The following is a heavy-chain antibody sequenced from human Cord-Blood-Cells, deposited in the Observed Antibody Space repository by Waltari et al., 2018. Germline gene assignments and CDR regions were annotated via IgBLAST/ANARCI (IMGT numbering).Heavy chain of an antibody. J-gene: IGHJ6*03. V-gene: IGHV1-69*01. CDR2: IIPIFGTE. CDR3: ARGYYYGSGSYYYYYYYMDV. Sequence: QVQLVQSGAEVKKPGSSVKVSCKASGGTFSSYAISWVRQAPGQGLEWVGGIIPIFGTENYAQKFQGRVTITADESTSTAYMELSSLRSEDTAVYYCARGYYYGSGSYYYYYYYMDVWGKGTTVTVSS. D-gene: IGHD3-10*01. CDR1: GGTFSSYA.